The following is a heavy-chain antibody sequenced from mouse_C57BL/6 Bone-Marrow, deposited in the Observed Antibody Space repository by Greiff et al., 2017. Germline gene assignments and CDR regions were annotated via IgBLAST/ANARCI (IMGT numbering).Heavy chain of an antibody. CDR3: ARTNSGTRLGRDY. V-gene: IGHV1-54*01. CDR2: INPGSGGT. CDR1: GYAFTHYL. J-gene: IGHJ2*01. D-gene: IGHD4-1*01. Sequence: QVQLQQPGAELVRPGTSVKVSCKASGYAFTHYLIAWVKQRPGQGLAWIGEINPGSGGTNYNEKFKGKATLTADTSSSTAYMQLSSLTSADSAVYYCARTNSGTRLGRDYWGQGTTLTVSS.